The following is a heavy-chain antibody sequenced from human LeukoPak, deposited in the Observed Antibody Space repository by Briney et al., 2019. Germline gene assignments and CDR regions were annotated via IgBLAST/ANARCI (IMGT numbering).Heavy chain of an antibody. CDR2: INTDGSST. V-gene: IGHV3-74*01. CDR3: ARDRSIAVAGLFDY. Sequence: TGGSLRLSCAASGFTFSSYWMHWARQAPGKGLVWVSRINTDGSSTSYADSVKGRFTISRDNAKNTLYLQMNSLRAEDTAVYYCARDRSIAVAGLFDYWGQGTLVTVSS. D-gene: IGHD6-19*01. J-gene: IGHJ4*02. CDR1: GFTFSSYW.